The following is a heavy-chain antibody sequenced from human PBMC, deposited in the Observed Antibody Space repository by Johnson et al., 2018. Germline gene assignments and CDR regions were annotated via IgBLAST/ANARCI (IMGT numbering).Heavy chain of an antibody. Sequence: VQSGGSLSLSCAASGFTFSSYAMNWVRQAPGKGLEWVSTISRSNSSTYYADSVKGRFTISRDNSKNILYLQMNSLRAEDTAIYYCAGDPSLGRRWYYYMDVWGKWTTVTVSS. CDR2: ISRSNSST. J-gene: IGHJ6*03. D-gene: IGHD7-27*01. CDR3: AGDPSLGRRWYYYMDV. CDR1: GFTFSSYA. V-gene: IGHV3-23*01.